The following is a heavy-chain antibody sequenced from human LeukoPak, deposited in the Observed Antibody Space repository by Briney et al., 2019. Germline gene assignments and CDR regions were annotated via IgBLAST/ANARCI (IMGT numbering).Heavy chain of an antibody. CDR3: AKWGSTYYYDSQEDAGDY. CDR1: GFTFSSYV. Sequence: PGGSLRLSCAAPGFTFSSYVMHWVRQAPGQGLEWVALISSDVTKKYYADSVKGRFTISRDNSKNTLYLQMNSLRAEDTAVYYCAKWGSTYYYDSQEDAGDYWGQGTLVTVSS. V-gene: IGHV3-30*18. CDR2: ISSDVTKK. J-gene: IGHJ4*02. D-gene: IGHD3-22*01.